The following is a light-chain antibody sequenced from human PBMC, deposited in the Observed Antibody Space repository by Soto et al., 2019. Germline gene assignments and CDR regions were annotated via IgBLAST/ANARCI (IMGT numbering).Light chain of an antibody. J-gene: IGKJ2*04. CDR3: QQSLTTPCS. CDR2: GTS. CDR1: QSIIRY. Sequence: DIQMTQSPSSLSASVGDSVTITCRASQSIIRYLNWYQQKPGKAPKLLIYGTSSLQSGVPSRFSGSGSGTDFTLTISTLQPEDFATYYCQQSLTTPCSFGQGTKLETK. V-gene: IGKV1-39*01.